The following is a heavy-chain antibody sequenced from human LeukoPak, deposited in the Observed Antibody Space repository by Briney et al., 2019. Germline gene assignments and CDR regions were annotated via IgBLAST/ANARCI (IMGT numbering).Heavy chain of an antibody. J-gene: IGHJ4*02. D-gene: IGHD3-10*01. CDR3: ARDRSQSGYFDY. Sequence: GSLRLSCAASGFTFSSYGMHWVRQAPGKGLEWVAVIWYDGSNKYYADSVKGRFTISRDNSKNTLYLQMNSLRAEDTAVYYCARDRSQSGYFDYWGQGTLVTVSS. CDR1: GFTFSSYG. V-gene: IGHV3-33*01. CDR2: IWYDGSNK.